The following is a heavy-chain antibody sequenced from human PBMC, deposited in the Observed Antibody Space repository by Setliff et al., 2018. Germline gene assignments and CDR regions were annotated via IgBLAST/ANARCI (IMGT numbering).Heavy chain of an antibody. D-gene: IGHD3-22*01. CDR2: IYYSGST. Sequence: SETLSLTCTVSGGSISSSSYYWGWIRQPPGKGLEWIGSIYYSGSTYYNPSLKSRVTISVDTSKNQFSLKLSSVTAADTAVYYCARGVTSGGYWGQSYHYLDVWGKGTTVTVSS. J-gene: IGHJ6*03. CDR1: GGSISSSSYY. CDR3: ARGVTSGGYWGQSYHYLDV. V-gene: IGHV4-39*01.